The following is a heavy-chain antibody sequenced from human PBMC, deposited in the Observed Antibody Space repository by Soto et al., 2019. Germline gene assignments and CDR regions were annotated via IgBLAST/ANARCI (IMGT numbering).Heavy chain of an antibody. D-gene: IGHD3-3*01. CDR2: IYYSGST. CDR3: ARSPRVTIFGVVTRYYYGMDV. V-gene: IGHV4-31*03. Sequence: SETLSLTCTVSGGSISSGGYYWSWIRQHPGKGLECIGYIYYSGSTYYNPSLKSRVTISVDTSKNQFSLKLSSVTAADTAVYYCARSPRVTIFGVVTRYYYGMDVWGQGTTVTVSS. J-gene: IGHJ6*02. CDR1: GGSISSGGYY.